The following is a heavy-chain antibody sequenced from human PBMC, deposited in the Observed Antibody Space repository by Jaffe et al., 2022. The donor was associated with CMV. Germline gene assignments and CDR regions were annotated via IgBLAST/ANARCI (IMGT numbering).Heavy chain of an antibody. CDR2: IYYSGST. J-gene: IGHJ3*02. V-gene: IGHV4-39*01. CDR1: GGSISSSSYY. Sequence: QLQLQESGPGLVKPSETLSLTCTVSGGSISSSSYYWGWIRQPPGKGLEWIGSIYYSGSTYYNPSLKSRVTISVDTSKNQFSLKLSSVTAADTAVYYCARSLLGDIVVVVAATYAFDIWGQGTMVTVSS. D-gene: IGHD2-15*01. CDR3: ARSLLGDIVVVVAATYAFDI.